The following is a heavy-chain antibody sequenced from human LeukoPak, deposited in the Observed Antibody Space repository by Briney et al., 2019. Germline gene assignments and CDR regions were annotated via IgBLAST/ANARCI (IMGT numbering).Heavy chain of an antibody. CDR3: PGDKPAGDYGAGEESSPRGY. J-gene: IGHJ4*02. Sequence: PSETLSLTCTVSGGSISRYYCSWIRQPAGKGLEWIGCIYASGSTSYNPSLKSRVTMSVDASKHQLSLKLSSVTAADTAVYCCPGDKPAGDYGAGEESSPRGYWGQGTLVTVSS. D-gene: IGHD4/OR15-4a*01. V-gene: IGHV4-4*07. CDR1: GGSISRYY. CDR2: IYASGST.